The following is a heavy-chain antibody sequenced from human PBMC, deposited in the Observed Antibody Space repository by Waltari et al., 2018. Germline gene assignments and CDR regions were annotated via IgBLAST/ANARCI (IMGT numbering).Heavy chain of an antibody. CDR3: ARSKGRWLHYTWFDY. CDR2: INHSGST. Sequence: QVQLQQWGAGLLKPSETLSLTCAVYGGSFSGYYWSGIRQTPGKGVEWIGEINHSGSTTYTPSFKSRVTISVDTSKNQFSLKLSSVTAADTAVYYCARSKGRWLHYTWFDYWGQGTLVTVSS. V-gene: IGHV4-34*01. D-gene: IGHD5-12*01. CDR1: GGSFSGYY. J-gene: IGHJ4*02.